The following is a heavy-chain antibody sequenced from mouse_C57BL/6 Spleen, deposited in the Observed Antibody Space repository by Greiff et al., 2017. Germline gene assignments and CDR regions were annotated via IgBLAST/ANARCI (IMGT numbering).Heavy chain of an antibody. Sequence: EVQLQQSGPELVKPGASVKISCKASGYTFTDYYMNWVKQSHGKSLEWIGDINPNNGGTSYNQKFKGKATLTVDKSSSTAYMELRSLTSEDSAVYYCASDYGSSSAWFAYWGQGTLVTVS. J-gene: IGHJ3*01. CDR3: ASDYGSSSAWFAY. CDR2: INPNNGGT. V-gene: IGHV1-26*01. D-gene: IGHD1-1*01. CDR1: GYTFTDYY.